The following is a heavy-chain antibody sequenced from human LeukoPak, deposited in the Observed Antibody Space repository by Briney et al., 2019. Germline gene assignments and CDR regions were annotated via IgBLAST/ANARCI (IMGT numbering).Heavy chain of an antibody. D-gene: IGHD3-10*01. CDR2: ISASGNFT. V-gene: IGHV3-23*01. J-gene: IGHJ4*02. Sequence: PGGSLRLSCAASGFTLTSYTMGRVRQAPGKGLEWVSSISASGNFTNYADSVKGRFTTSRDTSKNTLFLQMNSLSAEDTAVYYCARKFYYGSGNYYSLFDKWGQGTLVTVSS. CDR1: GFTLTSYT. CDR3: ARKFYYGSGNYYSLFDK.